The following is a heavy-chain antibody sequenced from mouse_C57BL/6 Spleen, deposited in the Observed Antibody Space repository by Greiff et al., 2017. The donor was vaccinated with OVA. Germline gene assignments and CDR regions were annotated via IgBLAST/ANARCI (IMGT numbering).Heavy chain of an antibody. CDR2: TFYSGIT. J-gene: IGHJ4*01. Sequence: EVKLQESGPSLVRPSQTLSLTCTVTGFSINSDCYWIWIRQFPGNKLEYIGYTFYSGITYYNPSLESRTYITRDTSKNQFSLKLSSVTTEDTATYDCARDRGYYGSSYWGMEYWGQGTSVTGSS. D-gene: IGHD1-1*01. CDR3: ARDRGYYGSSYWGMEY. V-gene: IGHV3-3*01. CDR1: GFSINSDCY.